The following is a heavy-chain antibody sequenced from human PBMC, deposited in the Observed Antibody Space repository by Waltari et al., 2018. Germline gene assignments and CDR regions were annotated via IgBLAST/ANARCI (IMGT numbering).Heavy chain of an antibody. Sequence: QVQLVQSGAEVKKPGYSVKVSCKASGSTFSRHGTSWVRQAPGQGPEWMGGIIPTFGATNYAQKFHGRVTITADESTNIVYMELSSLRSEDTAMYYCARGGYCSGGSCYSHIDYWGQGTLVTVSS. D-gene: IGHD2-15*01. CDR1: GSTFSRHG. CDR3: ARGGYCSGGSCYSHIDY. V-gene: IGHV1-69*01. J-gene: IGHJ4*02. CDR2: IIPTFGAT.